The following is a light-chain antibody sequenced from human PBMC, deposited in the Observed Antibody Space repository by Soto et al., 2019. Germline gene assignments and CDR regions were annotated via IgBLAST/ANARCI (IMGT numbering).Light chain of an antibody. J-gene: IGKJ5*01. CDR2: GAS. CDR1: QSVLYSSNNKNY. V-gene: IGKV4-1*01. CDR3: QQYDGSPIT. Sequence: DIVMTQSPDSLAVFLRERATINCNSRQSVLYSSNNKNYLAWYQQKNGQAPRLLISGASKRATGIPDRFSGGGYGTDFNLTISRLESEDFALYFCQQYDGSPITFGQGTRLEIK.